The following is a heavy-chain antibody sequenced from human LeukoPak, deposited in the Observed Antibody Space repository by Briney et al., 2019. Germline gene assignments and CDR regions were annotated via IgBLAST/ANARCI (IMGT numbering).Heavy chain of an antibody. CDR1: GFTFSSYW. CDR3: ARDLRRLLEWLLLDY. D-gene: IGHD3-3*01. CDR2: ISSSGASV. V-gene: IGHV3-48*01. Sequence: QPGGSLRLSCAASGFTFSSYWMSWVRQAPGKGLEWVSYISSSGASVHYADSVKGRFTISRDNAKNSLYLQMNSLRAEDTAVYYCARDLRRLLEWLLLDYWGQGTLVTVSS. J-gene: IGHJ4*02.